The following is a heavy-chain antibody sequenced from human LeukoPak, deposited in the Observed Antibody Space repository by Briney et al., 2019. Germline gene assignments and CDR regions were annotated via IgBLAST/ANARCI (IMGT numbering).Heavy chain of an antibody. CDR3: ASVWEGGY. J-gene: IGHJ4*02. CDR1: GFTFGNYW. V-gene: IGHV3-7*01. CDR2: IKQDGGEK. D-gene: IGHD1-26*01. Sequence: GGSLRLSCAASGFTFGNYWMSWVRQAPGKGLEWVADIKQDGGEKYYVDSVRGRFTISRDNAKNSLYLQMNSLRAEDTALYYCASVWEGGYWGQGTLVTVSS.